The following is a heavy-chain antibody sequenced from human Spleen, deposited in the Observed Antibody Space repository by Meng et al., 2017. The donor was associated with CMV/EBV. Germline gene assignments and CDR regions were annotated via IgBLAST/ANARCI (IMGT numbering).Heavy chain of an antibody. J-gene: IGHJ6*02. V-gene: IGHV3-23*01. CDR2: ISSSGSTI. Sequence: GESLKISCAASGFTFSSYAMSWVRQAPGKGLEWVSYISSSGSTIYYADSVKGRFTISRDNSKNTLYLQMNSLRAEDTAVYYCAKVRRIAVADTGYYYYYGMDVWGQGTTVTVSS. CDR1: GFTFSSYA. D-gene: IGHD6-19*01. CDR3: AKVRRIAVADTGYYYYYGMDV.